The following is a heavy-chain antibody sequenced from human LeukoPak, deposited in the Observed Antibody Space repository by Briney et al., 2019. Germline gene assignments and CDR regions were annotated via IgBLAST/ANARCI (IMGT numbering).Heavy chain of an antibody. D-gene: IGHD5-18*01. V-gene: IGHV1-18*01. J-gene: IGHJ4*02. Sequence: GASVKVSCKASGYTFTTYGISWVRQAPGQGLEWMGWISAYSGSTNYAQNLQGRVTMTTDTSTSTAYMELRSLRSDDTAVYYCARIRGYSYGSRNDYWGQGTLVTVSS. CDR2: ISAYSGST. CDR1: GYTFTTYG. CDR3: ARIRGYSYGSRNDY.